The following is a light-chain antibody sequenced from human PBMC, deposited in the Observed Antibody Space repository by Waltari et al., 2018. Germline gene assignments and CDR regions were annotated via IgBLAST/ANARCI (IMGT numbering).Light chain of an antibody. Sequence: IQLTQSPSSLSASVGDRVTITCRANQGINNYLAWYQQQPGKAPKLLIYAASTLQSGVPSRFSGVGSGTDFTLTISSLQPEDFASYYCQQLNSYQWTFGQGTKVEVK. CDR1: QGINNY. V-gene: IGKV1-9*01. J-gene: IGKJ1*01. CDR3: QQLNSYQWT. CDR2: AAS.